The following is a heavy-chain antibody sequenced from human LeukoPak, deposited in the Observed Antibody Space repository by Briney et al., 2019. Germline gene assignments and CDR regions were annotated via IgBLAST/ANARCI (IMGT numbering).Heavy chain of an antibody. CDR1: GFTFSSYA. CDR2: ISGSGGST. CDR3: AKGDWGSDYFDY. D-gene: IGHD7-27*01. J-gene: IGHJ4*02. V-gene: IGHV3-23*01. Sequence: GGSLRLSCAASGFTFSSYAMSWVRQTPGKGLEWVSAISGSGGSTYYADSVKGRFTISRDNSKNTLYLQMNSLRAEDTAVYYCAKGDWGSDYFDYWGQGTLVTVSS.